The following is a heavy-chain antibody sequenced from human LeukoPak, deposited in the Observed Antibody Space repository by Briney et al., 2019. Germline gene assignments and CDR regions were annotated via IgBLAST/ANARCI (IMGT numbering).Heavy chain of an antibody. J-gene: IGHJ5*02. CDR2: ISGSGGST. CDR1: VFTFSRCA. D-gene: IGHD6-13*01. V-gene: IGHV3-23*01. CDR3: ARGGSSWYAVWFDP. Sequence: GGSLRLSCAASVFTFSRCAMSCVCQAPGKGLEWVSSISGSGGSTYYADSVKGRCTISRDNSKNTLYLQMNSLRAEDTAVYYCARGGSSWYAVWFDPWGQGTLVTVSS.